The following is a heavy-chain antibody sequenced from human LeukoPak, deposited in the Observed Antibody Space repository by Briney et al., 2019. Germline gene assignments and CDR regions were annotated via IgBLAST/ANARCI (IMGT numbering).Heavy chain of an antibody. V-gene: IGHV3-74*01. CDR1: GFTFSSYW. J-gene: IGHJ4*02. CDR3: ASQPIAVAGRARDY. D-gene: IGHD6-19*01. Sequence: GGSLRLSCAAPGFTFSSYWMHWVRQAPGKGLVWVSRINSDGSSTSYADSVKGRFTISRDNAKNTLYLQMNSLRAEDTAVYYCASQPIAVAGRARDYWGQGTLVTVSS. CDR2: INSDGSST.